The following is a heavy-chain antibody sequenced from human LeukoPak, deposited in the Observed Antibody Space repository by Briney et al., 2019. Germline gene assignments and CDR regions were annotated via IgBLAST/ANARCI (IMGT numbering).Heavy chain of an antibody. Sequence: GESLKISCKGSGYSFTSYWIGWVRQMPGKGLEWMGIIYPGDSDTRYSPSFQGQVTISADKSISPAYLQWSSLKASDTAMYYCARAPNYDFWSGYSPGAFDIWGQGTMVTVSS. CDR1: GYSFTSYW. CDR3: ARAPNYDFWSGYSPGAFDI. J-gene: IGHJ3*02. CDR2: IYPGDSDT. D-gene: IGHD3-3*01. V-gene: IGHV5-51*01.